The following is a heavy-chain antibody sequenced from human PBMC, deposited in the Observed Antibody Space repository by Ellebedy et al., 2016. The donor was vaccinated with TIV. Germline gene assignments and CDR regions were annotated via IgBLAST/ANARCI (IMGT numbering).Heavy chain of an antibody. CDR1: GYSFTNNW. Sequence: GESLKISCKASGYSFTNNWIGWVRQMPGKGLEWMGIIHPGDSDTRYSPSFQGQVTISADKSISIAYLQWSSLKASDTAIYYCASLVVRGANNGLDVWGQGTTVTVSS. CDR3: ASLVVRGANNGLDV. V-gene: IGHV5-51*01. CDR2: IHPGDSDT. J-gene: IGHJ6*02. D-gene: IGHD3-10*01.